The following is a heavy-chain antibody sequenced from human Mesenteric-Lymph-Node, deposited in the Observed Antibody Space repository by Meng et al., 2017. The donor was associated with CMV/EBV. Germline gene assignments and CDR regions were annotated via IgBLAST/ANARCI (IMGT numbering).Heavy chain of an antibody. D-gene: IGHD1-1*01. Sequence: GGSLRLSCAASGFTFSDYYMSWIRQAPGKGLEWISYIGSSDSIIYYADSVKGRFTISRDDSKNTAYLQMNSLKTEDTAVYYCTRRTQIYGMDVWGQGTTVTVSS. CDR3: TRRTQIYGMDV. V-gene: IGHV3-11*01. CDR2: IGSSDSII. CDR1: GFTFSDYY. J-gene: IGHJ6*02.